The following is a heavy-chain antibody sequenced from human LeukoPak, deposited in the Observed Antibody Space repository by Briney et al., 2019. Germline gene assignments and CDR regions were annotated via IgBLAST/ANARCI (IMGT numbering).Heavy chain of an antibody. Sequence: GGSLRLSCAASGFTFSSYAMHWVRQAPGKGLEWVAVISYDGSNKYYADSVKGRFTISRDNSKNTLYPQMNRLRAVDTAVYYCARSRVVATPGPSWGQGTLVTVSS. D-gene: IGHD3-22*01. J-gene: IGHJ4*02. CDR1: GFTFSSYA. CDR3: ARSRVVATPGPS. CDR2: ISYDGSNK. V-gene: IGHV3-30*04.